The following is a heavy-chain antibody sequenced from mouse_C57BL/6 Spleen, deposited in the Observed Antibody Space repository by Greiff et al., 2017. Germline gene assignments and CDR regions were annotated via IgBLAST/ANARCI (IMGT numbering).Heavy chain of an antibody. Sequence: EVQLQQSGPELVKPGASVKIPCKASGYTFTDYNMDWVKQSHGKSLEWIGDINPNNGGTIYNQKFKGKATLTVDKSSSTAYMELRSLTSEDTAVYYCARGDYGSSYEGFDYWGQGTTLTVSS. D-gene: IGHD1-1*01. V-gene: IGHV1-18*01. J-gene: IGHJ2*01. CDR1: GYTFTDYN. CDR3: ARGDYGSSYEGFDY. CDR2: INPNNGGT.